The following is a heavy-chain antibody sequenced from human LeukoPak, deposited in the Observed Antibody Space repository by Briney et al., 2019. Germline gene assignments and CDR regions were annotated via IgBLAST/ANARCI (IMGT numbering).Heavy chain of an antibody. CDR1: GFTFSSYW. CDR3: AKDRTPPYYDFWSGYSTFDY. J-gene: IGHJ4*02. V-gene: IGHV3-23*01. D-gene: IGHD3-3*01. CDR2: ISGSGGST. Sequence: GGSLRLSCAASGFTFSSYWMSWVRQAPGKGLEWVSAISGSGGSTYYADSVKGRFTISRDNSKNTLYLQMNSLRAEDTAVYYCAKDRTPPYYDFWSGYSTFDYWGQGTLVTVSS.